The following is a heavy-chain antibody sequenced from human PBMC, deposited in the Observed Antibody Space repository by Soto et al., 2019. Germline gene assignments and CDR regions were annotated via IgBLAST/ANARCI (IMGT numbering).Heavy chain of an antibody. CDR1: GFTFSSYD. CDR2: IGTAGDT. V-gene: IGHV3-13*01. CDR3: ARARLLYGGYVSLFFDY. J-gene: IGHJ4*02. D-gene: IGHD5-12*01. Sequence: GGSLRLSCAASGFTFSSYDMHWVRQATGKGLEWVSAIGTAGDTYYPGSVKGRFTISRENAKNSLYLQMNSLRAEDTAVYYCARARLLYGGYVSLFFDYWGQGTLVTVSS.